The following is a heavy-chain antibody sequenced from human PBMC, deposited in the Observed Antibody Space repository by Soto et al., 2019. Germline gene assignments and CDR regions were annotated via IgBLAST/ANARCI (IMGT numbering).Heavy chain of an antibody. CDR1: GFTFSSYS. D-gene: IGHD6-19*01. Sequence: EVQLVESGGGLVKPGGSLRLSCAASGFTFSSYSMNWVRQAPGKGLEWVSSISSSSSYIYYADSVKGRFTISRDNAKNCLYLQMNSLRAEDTAVYYCARDSGRGSGWYIAEYFQHWGQGTLVTVSS. CDR2: ISSSSSYI. CDR3: ARDSGRGSGWYIAEYFQH. V-gene: IGHV3-21*01. J-gene: IGHJ1*01.